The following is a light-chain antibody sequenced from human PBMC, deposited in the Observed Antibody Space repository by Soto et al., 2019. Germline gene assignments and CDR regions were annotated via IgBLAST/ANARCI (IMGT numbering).Light chain of an antibody. Sequence: DIQMTQSPSTLSHSVGTRVTILCGASKSISTWLAWYQQKPGKAPKVLIYGASSLESGVPSRFSGSGSGTEFTLTISSLQPDDFATYYCQQYKNYLTFGPGTKVDIK. CDR2: GAS. CDR3: QQYKNYLT. CDR1: KSISTW. V-gene: IGKV1-5*02. J-gene: IGKJ3*01.